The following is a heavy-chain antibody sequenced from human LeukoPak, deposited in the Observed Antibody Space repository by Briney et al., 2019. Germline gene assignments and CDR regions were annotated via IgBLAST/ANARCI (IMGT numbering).Heavy chain of an antibody. CDR1: GGSISSSSYY. CDR2: IYYNGST. J-gene: IGHJ4*02. V-gene: IGHV4-39*01. Sequence: SETLSLTCTVSGGSISSSSYYWGWIRQSPGKGLDWIGSIYYNGSTYYNPSLKSRVTISVDTSKNQFSLRLTSVTAADTAVYYCARHGRLEYYFDYWGQGTLVTVSS. CDR3: ARHGRLEYYFDY.